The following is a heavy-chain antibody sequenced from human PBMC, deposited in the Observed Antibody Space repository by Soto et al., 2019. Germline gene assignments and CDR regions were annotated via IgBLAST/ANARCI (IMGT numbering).Heavy chain of an antibody. Sequence: QPGGSLRLSCAASGFTFSSYGMHWVRQAPGKGLEWVAVIWYDGSNKYYADSVKGRFTISRDNSKNTLYLQMNSLRAEDTAVYYCARDLRSGYDFWSGYLQPEYYFDYWGQGTLVTVSS. J-gene: IGHJ4*02. CDR3: ARDLRSGYDFWSGYLQPEYYFDY. CDR2: IWYDGSNK. CDR1: GFTFSSYG. D-gene: IGHD3-3*01. V-gene: IGHV3-33*01.